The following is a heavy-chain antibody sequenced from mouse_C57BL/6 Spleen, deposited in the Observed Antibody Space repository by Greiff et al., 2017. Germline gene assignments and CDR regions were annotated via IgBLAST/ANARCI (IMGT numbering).Heavy chain of an antibody. CDR2: ISYDGSN. V-gene: IGHV3-6*01. CDR3: AREAIMDY. J-gene: IGHJ4*01. CDR1: GYSITSGYY. Sequence: EVQLQQSGPGLVKPSQSLSLTCSVTGYSITSGYYWNWIRQFPGKKLEWMGYISYDGSNKYNPSLKNRISITRDTSKNQFFLKLNSVTTEDTATYYCAREAIMDYWGPGTSVTVSS.